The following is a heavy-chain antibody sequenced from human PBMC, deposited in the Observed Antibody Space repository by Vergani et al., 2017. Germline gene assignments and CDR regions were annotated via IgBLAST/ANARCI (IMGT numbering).Heavy chain of an antibody. CDR3: ARLPYYYDFWSGYRADAFDI. V-gene: IGHV1-69*01. J-gene: IGHJ3*02. CDR1: GGTFSSYA. Sequence: QVQLVQSGAEVKKPGSSVKVSCKASGGTFSSYAISWVRQAPGQGLEWMGGIIPIFGTANYAQKFQGRVTITADESTSTAYMELSSLRSEDTAVYYCARLPYYYDFWSGYRADAFDIWGQGIMVTVSS. D-gene: IGHD3-3*01. CDR2: IIPIFGTA.